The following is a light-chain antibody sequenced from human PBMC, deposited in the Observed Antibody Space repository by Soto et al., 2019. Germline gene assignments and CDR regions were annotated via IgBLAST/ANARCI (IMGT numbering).Light chain of an antibody. J-gene: IGKJ4*01. V-gene: IGKV3-15*01. CDR2: DTS. Sequence: EIVMTQSRATVSVSPGEGATLSCRASQGIGDTLAWYQQKPGQTPRLLIYDTSIRATGVPARFSGSRSGAEFTLTISSLQSEDFAVYYCQHYVTWPLTFGGGTKVDIK. CDR3: QHYVTWPLT. CDR1: QGIGDT.